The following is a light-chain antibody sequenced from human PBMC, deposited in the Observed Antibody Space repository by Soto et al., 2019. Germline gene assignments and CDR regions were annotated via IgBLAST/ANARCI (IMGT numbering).Light chain of an antibody. Sequence: EIVMTQSPATLSVSPGERATLSCRASQSVSSSLAWYQQKPGQAPRLLIYGASNRATGIPERFSGSGSGTDFTLTISSLEPEDFAVYYCQQYGTSPITFGQGTRLEIK. J-gene: IGKJ5*01. CDR1: QSVSSS. V-gene: IGKV3-20*01. CDR2: GAS. CDR3: QQYGTSPIT.